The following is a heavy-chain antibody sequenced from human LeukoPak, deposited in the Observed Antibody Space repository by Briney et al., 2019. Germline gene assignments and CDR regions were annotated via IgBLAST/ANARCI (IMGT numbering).Heavy chain of an antibody. CDR1: GYTFTSYG. CDR2: ISAYNGNT. Sequence: ASVKVSCKASGYTFTSYGISWVRQAPGQGLERMGWISAYNGNTNYAQKLQGRVTMTTDTSTSTAYMELRSLRSDDTAVYYCARDLGIAAAGTFGYWGQGTLVTVSS. V-gene: IGHV1-18*01. D-gene: IGHD6-13*01. CDR3: ARDLGIAAAGTFGY. J-gene: IGHJ4*02.